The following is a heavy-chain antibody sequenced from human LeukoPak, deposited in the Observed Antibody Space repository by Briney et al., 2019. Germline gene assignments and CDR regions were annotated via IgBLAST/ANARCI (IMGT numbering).Heavy chain of an antibody. D-gene: IGHD2-2*01. V-gene: IGHV4-30-2*01. J-gene: IGHJ4*02. Sequence: SQTLSLTCAVSGGSISSGGYSWSWIRQPPGKGLEWIGYIYHSGSTYYNPSLKSRVTISVDTSKNQFSLKLSSVTAADTAVYYCARGPEEYCSSTSCYYDYRGQGTLVTVSS. CDR3: ARGPEEYCSSTSCYYDY. CDR1: GGSISSGGYS. CDR2: IYHSGST.